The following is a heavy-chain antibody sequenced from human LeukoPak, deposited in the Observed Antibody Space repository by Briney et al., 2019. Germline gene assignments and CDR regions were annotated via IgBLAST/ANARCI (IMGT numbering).Heavy chain of an antibody. V-gene: IGHV4-59*01. Sequence: PSETLSLTCTVSGGSISSYYWSWIRQPPGKGLEWIGYIYYSGSTNYNPSLKSRVTISVDTSKNQFSLKLSSVTAADTAVYYCARDACSSTSCVFDYWGQGTLVTVSS. D-gene: IGHD2-2*01. CDR3: ARDACSSTSCVFDY. J-gene: IGHJ4*02. CDR1: GGSISSYY. CDR2: IYYSGST.